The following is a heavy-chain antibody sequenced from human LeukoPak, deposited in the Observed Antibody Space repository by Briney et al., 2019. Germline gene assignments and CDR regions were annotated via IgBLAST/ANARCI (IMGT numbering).Heavy chain of an antibody. CDR1: GFNFRNYW. CDR3: ATDEAATGRLDY. D-gene: IGHD1-1*01. J-gene: IGHJ4*02. CDR2: MNSDGSST. Sequence: GGSLRLSCAASGFNFRNYWMHWVRQAPGKGLVWVSRMNSDGSSTSYADSVKGRFTISRDNAENTLYLQINSLRAEDTAVYYCATDEAATGRLDYWGQGTLVTASS. V-gene: IGHV3-74*01.